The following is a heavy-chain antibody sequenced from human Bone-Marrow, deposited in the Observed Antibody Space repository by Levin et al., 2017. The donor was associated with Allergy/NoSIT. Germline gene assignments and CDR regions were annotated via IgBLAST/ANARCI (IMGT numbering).Heavy chain of an antibody. Sequence: GESLKISCKASGYSFTNNWIAWVRQMPGKGLEWMGTIYPDDSATTYSPSFQGQVTISADKSISTAYLQWSSLKASDTAIYYCARESGLTGHFDFWGQGSLVTVSS. CDR3: ARESGLTGHFDF. J-gene: IGHJ4*02. V-gene: IGHV5-51*01. D-gene: IGHD7-27*01. CDR2: IYPDDSAT. CDR1: GYSFTNNW.